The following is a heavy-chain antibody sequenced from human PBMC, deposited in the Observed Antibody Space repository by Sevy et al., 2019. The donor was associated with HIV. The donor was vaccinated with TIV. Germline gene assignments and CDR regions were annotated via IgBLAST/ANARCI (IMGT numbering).Heavy chain of an antibody. D-gene: IGHD3-16*01. Sequence: GGSLRLSCAASGFTFSSSAMNWVRQSPGKGLEWVSSISTNSNNIFYANSVRGRFTISRDNAKNSLLLQMDSLRAEDAAVYYCAKESNWGGYFDYWGQGILVTVSS. CDR1: GFTFSSSA. J-gene: IGHJ4*02. CDR3: AKESNWGGYFDY. V-gene: IGHV3-21*01. CDR2: ISTNSNNI.